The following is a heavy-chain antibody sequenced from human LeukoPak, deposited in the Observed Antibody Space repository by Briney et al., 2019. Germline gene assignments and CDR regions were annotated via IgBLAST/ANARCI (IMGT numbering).Heavy chain of an antibody. Sequence: ASVKVSCKASGGTFSSYAISWVRQAPGQGLEWMGGIIPIFGTANYAQKFQGRVTITADKSTSTAYMELSRLRSDDTAVYYCARGIRGPPPYSSGWYGWFDPWGQGTLVTVSS. CDR3: ARGIRGPPPYSSGWYGWFDP. CDR1: GGTFSSYA. D-gene: IGHD6-19*01. J-gene: IGHJ5*02. V-gene: IGHV1-69*06. CDR2: IIPIFGTA.